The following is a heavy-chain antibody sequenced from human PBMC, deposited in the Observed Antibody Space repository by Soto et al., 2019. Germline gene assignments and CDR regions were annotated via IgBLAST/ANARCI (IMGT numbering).Heavy chain of an antibody. CDR3: ARGYCGGGGCYLHRDAIDV. J-gene: IGHJ3*01. D-gene: IGHD2-15*01. CDR1: GFTFSTYH. CDR2: INPSSSHI. V-gene: IGHV3-21*01. Sequence: EVQLVESGGGLVMPGGSLRLSCAASGFTFSTYHMNWVRQAPGKGLEWVSSINPSSSHIYYADSVRGRFTISRDNSKNSMDLQMNSLRTEDAAVYYCARGYCGGGGCYLHRDAIDVWGQGTMVTVSS.